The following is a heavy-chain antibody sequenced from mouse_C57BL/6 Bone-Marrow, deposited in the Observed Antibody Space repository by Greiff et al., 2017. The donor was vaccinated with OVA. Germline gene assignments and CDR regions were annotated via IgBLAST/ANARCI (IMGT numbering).Heavy chain of an antibody. CDR3: ARSSGSSYGGYYFDY. CDR1: GYTFTSYW. V-gene: IGHV1-69*01. CDR2: IDPSDSYT. D-gene: IGHD1-1*01. Sequence: QLQQPGAELVMPGASVKLSCKASGYTFTSYWMHWVKQRPGQGLEWIGEIDPSDSYTNYNQKFKGKSTLTVDKSSSTAYMQLSSLTSEDSAVYYCARSSGSSYGGYYFDYWGQGTTLTVSS. J-gene: IGHJ2*01.